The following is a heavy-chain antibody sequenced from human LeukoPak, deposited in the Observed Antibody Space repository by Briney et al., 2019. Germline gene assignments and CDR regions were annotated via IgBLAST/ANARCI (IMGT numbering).Heavy chain of an antibody. D-gene: IGHD6-13*01. CDR3: ARDLPPATIAAAGPTDY. V-gene: IGHV3-21*01. J-gene: IGHJ4*02. CDR2: ISSSSSYI. CDR1: GFTFSSYS. Sequence: GGSLRLSCAASGFTFSSYSMNWVRQAPGKGLEWVSSISSSSSYIYYADSVKGRFTISRDNAKNSLYLQMNSLRAEDTAVYYCARDLPPATIAAAGPTDYWGQGTLVTVSS.